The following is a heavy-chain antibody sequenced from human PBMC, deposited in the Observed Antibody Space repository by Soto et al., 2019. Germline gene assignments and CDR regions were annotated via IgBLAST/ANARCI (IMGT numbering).Heavy chain of an antibody. CDR2: IWYDGSQK. CDR1: GFTFSGYD. CDR3: AKHREGGLLPDY. Sequence: QVQLVESGGGVVQPGRSLRLSCAAYGFTFSGYDMHWVRQAPGKGLEWVAVIWYDGSQKDYADSVKGRFAISRDNSRDTLYLQMNSLRAEDTAVYYCAKHREGGLLPDYWGQGTLVTVSS. J-gene: IGHJ4*02. V-gene: IGHV3-33*06. D-gene: IGHD3-16*01.